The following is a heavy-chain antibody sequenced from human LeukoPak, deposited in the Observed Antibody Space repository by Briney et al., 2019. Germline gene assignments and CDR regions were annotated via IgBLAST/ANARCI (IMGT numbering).Heavy chain of an antibody. J-gene: IGHJ5*02. V-gene: IGHV1-2*02. Sequence: ASVKVSCKASGYTFSGHYMHWVRQAPGQGLEWMGWINPNSGGTNYAQKFQGRVTMTRDTSISTAYMELSRLRSDDTAVHYCVRLVVGDSKEWFDPRGQGTLVTVSS. D-gene: IGHD1-26*01. CDR1: GYTFSGHY. CDR3: VRLVVGDSKEWFDP. CDR2: INPNSGGT.